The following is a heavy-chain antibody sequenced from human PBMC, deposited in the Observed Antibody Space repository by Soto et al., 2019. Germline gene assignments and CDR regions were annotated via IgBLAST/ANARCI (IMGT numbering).Heavy chain of an antibody. Sequence: QVQLVQSGAEVKKPGASVKVSCKASGYTFTSHKINWVRQATGQGLEWMGWMDPDSGKTAYVQKFQGRVTMTRNTPIGTADMEQNSLRSEDTAMYYCARQHDEDWGGFNCFDPWGQGTLVNVSS. V-gene: IGHV1-8*01. CDR1: GYTFTSHK. CDR3: ARQHDEDWGGFNCFDP. D-gene: IGHD2-21*01. CDR2: MDPDSGKT. J-gene: IGHJ5*02.